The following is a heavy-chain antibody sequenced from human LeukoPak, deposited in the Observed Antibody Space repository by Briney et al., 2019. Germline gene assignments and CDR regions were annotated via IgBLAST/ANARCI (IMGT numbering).Heavy chain of an antibody. CDR2: ISAYNGNT. Sequence: ASVKVSCKASGYTFTSYGISWVRQAPGQGLEWMGWISAYNGNTNYAQKLQGRVTMTTDTSTSTAYMELRSLRSDDTAVYYCARDRVIAAVGNPPGYWGQGTLVTVSS. J-gene: IGHJ4*02. CDR3: ARDRVIAAVGNPPGY. CDR1: GYTFTSYG. D-gene: IGHD6-13*01. V-gene: IGHV1-18*01.